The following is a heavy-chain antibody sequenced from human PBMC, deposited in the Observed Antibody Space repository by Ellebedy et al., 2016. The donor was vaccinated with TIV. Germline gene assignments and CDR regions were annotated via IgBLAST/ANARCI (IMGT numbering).Heavy chain of an antibody. J-gene: IGHJ4*02. CDR3: ARDQWLGRAYYFDS. CDR1: GFTFSNYW. CDR2: IKQDGSEK. V-gene: IGHV3-7*01. D-gene: IGHD6-19*01. Sequence: GESLKISCGTSGFTFSNYWMTWVRQAPGKGLEWVANIKQDGSEKYYVDSVKGRFSISRDNAKNSLYVQMNSLRDEETAVYYCARDQWLGRAYYFDSWGQGTLVTVSS.